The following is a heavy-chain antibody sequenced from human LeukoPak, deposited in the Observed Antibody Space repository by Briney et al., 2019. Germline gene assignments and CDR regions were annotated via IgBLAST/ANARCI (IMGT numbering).Heavy chain of an antibody. D-gene: IGHD5-18*01. Sequence: GGSLRLSCAASGFTFSDYYMSWVRQAPGKGLEWVSAISGSGGSTYYADSVKGRFTISRDNSKNTLYLQMNSLRAEDTAVYYCAKVGYSYDYYFDYWGQGTLVTVSS. J-gene: IGHJ4*02. V-gene: IGHV3-23*01. CDR3: AKVGYSYDYYFDY. CDR2: ISGSGGST. CDR1: GFTFSDYY.